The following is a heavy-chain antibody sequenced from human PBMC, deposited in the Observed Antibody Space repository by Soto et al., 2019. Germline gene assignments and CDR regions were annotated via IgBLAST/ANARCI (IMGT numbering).Heavy chain of an antibody. V-gene: IGHV6-1*01. CDR2: TYYRSKWYN. Sequence: SQTLSLTCAISGDSVSSNSAAWSWIRQSPSRGLEWLGRTYYRSKWYNDYAVSVKSRITINPDTSKNQFSLQLNSVSPEDTALYYCARGWDIKELNRRANGMDVWGQGIKVTVP. CDR1: GDSVSSNSAA. D-gene: IGHD1-26*01. J-gene: IGHJ6*02. CDR3: ARGWDIKELNRRANGMDV.